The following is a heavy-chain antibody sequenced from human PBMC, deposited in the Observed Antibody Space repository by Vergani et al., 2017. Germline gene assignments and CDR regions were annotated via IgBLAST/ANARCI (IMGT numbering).Heavy chain of an antibody. CDR1: GGTLSRYT. J-gene: IGHJ6*02. CDR3: AREGDVDTAMVTGYYYGMDV. V-gene: IGHV1-69*08. CDR2: IIPILGIA. Sequence: QVQRVQSGAEVKKPGSSVKVSCKASGGTLSRYTISWVRQAPGQGLEGMGRIIPILGIANYAQKFEGRVTLTADKSTSTAYMELSCLRSEDTAVYYCAREGDVDTAMVTGYYYGMDVWGQGTTVTVSS. D-gene: IGHD5-18*01.